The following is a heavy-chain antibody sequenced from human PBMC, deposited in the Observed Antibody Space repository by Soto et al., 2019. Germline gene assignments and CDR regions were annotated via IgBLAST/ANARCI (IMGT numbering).Heavy chain of an antibody. V-gene: IGHV3-15*01. CDR3: TTDPAPGFIVVAPAAINDY. J-gene: IGHJ4*02. D-gene: IGHD2-2*02. CDR1: GFTFSNAW. Sequence: PGGSLRLSCAASGFTFSNAWMSWVRQAPGKGLEWVGRIKSKTDGGTTDYAAPVKGRFTISRDDSKNTLYLQMNSLKTEDTAVYYCTTDPAPGFIVVAPAAINDYWGQGTLVTVSS. CDR2: IKSKTDGGTT.